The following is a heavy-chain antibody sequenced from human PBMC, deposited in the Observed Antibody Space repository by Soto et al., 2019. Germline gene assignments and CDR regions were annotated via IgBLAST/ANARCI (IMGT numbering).Heavy chain of an antibody. J-gene: IGHJ6*03. Sequence: EVQLAESGGGLAQPGGSLSLSCAASGFPLSGYALDWFRQPPGKGLEYVSGISINGVGTYYENSVQGRFTIPRDNSKNTVYLQMGSLRPEDMAVYYCARRARPDFYYMDVWGKGTTVTVSS. CDR2: ISINGVGT. CDR1: GFPLSGYA. V-gene: IGHV3-64*01. D-gene: IGHD6-6*01. CDR3: ARRARPDFYYMDV.